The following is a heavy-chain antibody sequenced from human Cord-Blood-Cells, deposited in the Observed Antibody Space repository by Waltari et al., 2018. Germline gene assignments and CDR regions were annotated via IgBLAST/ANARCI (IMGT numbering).Heavy chain of an antibody. CDR2: ISGGGGST. CDR1: GFTFSSYA. J-gene: IGHJ4*02. D-gene: IGHD7-27*01. CDR3: AKDRLNWGWGGDYFDY. Sequence: EVQLLESGGGLVQPGGSLRLSCAASGFTFSSYAMSWVRQAPGKGLEWVSAISGGGGSTYYADSVKGRFTISRDNSKNTLYLQMNSLRAEDTAVYYCAKDRLNWGWGGDYFDYWGQGTLVTVSS. V-gene: IGHV3-23*01.